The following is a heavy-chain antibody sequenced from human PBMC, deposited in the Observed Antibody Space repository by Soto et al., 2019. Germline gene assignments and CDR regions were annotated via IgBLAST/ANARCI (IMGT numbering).Heavy chain of an antibody. CDR1: GFTFSSYA. CDR2: ISTSGGST. D-gene: IGHD3-3*01. Sequence: GGSLRLSCAASGFTFSSYAMSWVRQAPGKGLEWVSAISTSGGSTYYADSVKGRFTISRDNAKDTLYLQMNSLGAEDTAVYYCAKDNSAFWSDSVPSSYSYGMDVWGQGTTVTVSS. J-gene: IGHJ6*02. V-gene: IGHV3-23*01. CDR3: AKDNSAFWSDSVPSSYSYGMDV.